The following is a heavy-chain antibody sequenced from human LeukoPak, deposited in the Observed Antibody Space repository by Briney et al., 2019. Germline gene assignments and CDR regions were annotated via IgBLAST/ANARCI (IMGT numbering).Heavy chain of an antibody. CDR3: ARVVGLTGYSSSWYSGYYYYMDV. D-gene: IGHD6-13*01. V-gene: IGHV1-69*06. J-gene: IGHJ6*03. Sequence: SVKVSCKASGGTFSSYAISWVRQAPGQGLEWMGGIIPIFDTTNYAQKFQDRVTITADKSTSTAYMELSSLRSEDTAVYYCARVVGLTGYSSSWYSGYYYYMDVWGKGTTVTVSS. CDR1: GGTFSSYA. CDR2: IIPIFDTT.